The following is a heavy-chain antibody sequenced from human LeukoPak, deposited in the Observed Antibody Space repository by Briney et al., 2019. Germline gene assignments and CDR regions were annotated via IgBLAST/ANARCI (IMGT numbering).Heavy chain of an antibody. CDR2: ISSSGSTI. Sequence: PGGSLRLSCAASGFTFSDYYMSWLRQAPGKGLEWVSYISSSGSTIYYADSVKGRFTISRDNAKNSLYLQMNSLRAEDTAVYYCARGGGCSGGSCYSRFYYGMDVWGQGTTVTVSS. D-gene: IGHD2-15*01. CDR1: GFTFSDYY. CDR3: ARGGGCSGGSCYSRFYYGMDV. J-gene: IGHJ6*02. V-gene: IGHV3-11*01.